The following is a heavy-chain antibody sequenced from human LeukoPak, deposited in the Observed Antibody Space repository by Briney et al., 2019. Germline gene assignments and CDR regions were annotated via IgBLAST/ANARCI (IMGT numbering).Heavy chain of an antibody. D-gene: IGHD5-12*01. CDR1: GGSINSYY. Sequence: SETLSLTCTVSGGSINSYYWSWIRQPPGKGLEWIGYIYYSGSTNYNPSLKSRVTISVDTSNNKFSLKLTSLTAADTAVYYCAPGLGYDYYFDYWGQGTLVTVSS. CDR3: APGLGYDYYFDY. CDR2: IYYSGST. V-gene: IGHV4-59*08. J-gene: IGHJ4*02.